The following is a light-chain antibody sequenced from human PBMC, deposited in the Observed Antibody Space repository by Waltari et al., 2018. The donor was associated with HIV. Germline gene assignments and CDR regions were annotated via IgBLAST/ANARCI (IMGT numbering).Light chain of an antibody. V-gene: IGLV3-25*03. CDR3: FSHTRSNNLI. J-gene: IGLJ2*01. CDR1: LHDRM. Sequence: SFELTQPPSVSVSPGQTARITCSGLHDRMGAWYQLKSGQAPSMIIFRDDQRPSWIPTRFSGSRSGTRLTLTITGVQDDDEADYYCFSHTRSNNLIFGGGTKLTVL. CDR2: RDD.